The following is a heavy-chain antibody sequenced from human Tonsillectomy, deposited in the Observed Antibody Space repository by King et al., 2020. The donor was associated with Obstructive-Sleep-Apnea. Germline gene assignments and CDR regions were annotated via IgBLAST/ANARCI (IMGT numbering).Heavy chain of an antibody. CDR1: GFTFDDYT. J-gene: IGHJ4*02. V-gene: IGHV3-43*01. CDR3: AKEGAGFGYFDY. CDR2: ISWDGGST. Sequence: VQLVESGGVVVQPGGSLRLSCAASGFTFDDYTMHWVRQAPGKGLEWVSLISWDGGSTYYADSVKGRFTISRDNSKNSLYLQMNSLSTEDTALYYCAKEGAGFGYFDYWGQGTLVTVSS. D-gene: IGHD6-19*01.